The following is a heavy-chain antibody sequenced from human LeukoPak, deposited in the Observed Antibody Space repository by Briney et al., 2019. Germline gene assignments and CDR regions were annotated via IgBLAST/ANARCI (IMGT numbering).Heavy chain of an antibody. J-gene: IGHJ4*02. Sequence: GGSLRLSCGASGFTFSSSAMPRVRQGPGKGLEWVAYIAHHGNNKYYADSVKGRFTISRDNSKGSLYLQMNSLRADDTAVYYCAKDGSWSCTDWGQGTLVRVSS. CDR3: AKDGSWSCTD. D-gene: IGHD2-8*02. CDR1: GFTFSSSA. CDR2: IAHHGNNK. V-gene: IGHV3-30*02.